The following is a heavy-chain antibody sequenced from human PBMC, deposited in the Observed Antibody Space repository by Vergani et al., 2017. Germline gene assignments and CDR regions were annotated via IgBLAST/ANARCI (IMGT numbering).Heavy chain of an antibody. CDR3: ARVVRDIVVVPAPMDV. Sequence: QVQLVQSGAEVKKPGASVKVSCKASGYTFTGYYMHWVRQAPGQGLEWMGWINPNSGGTNYAQKFQGRVTMTRDTSISTAYMELSRLRSDDTAVDYCARVVRDIVVVPAPMDVWGKGTTVTVSS. J-gene: IGHJ6*04. CDR1: GYTFTGYY. D-gene: IGHD2-2*01. V-gene: IGHV1-2*02. CDR2: INPNSGGT.